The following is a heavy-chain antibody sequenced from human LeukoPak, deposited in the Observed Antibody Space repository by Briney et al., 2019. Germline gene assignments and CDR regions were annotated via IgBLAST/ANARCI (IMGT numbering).Heavy chain of an antibody. Sequence: AGRSLRLSCSASGFTFSSYSMHWVRQAPGKGLEWVAVISYDGNNKYDADSVKGRFTISRDNSKNTLYLQMNSLRAEDTAVYYCARLPGYCSSNSCYKMTIPFDYWGQGTLVTVSS. V-gene: IGHV3-30-3*01. CDR1: GFTFSSYS. J-gene: IGHJ4*02. CDR3: ARLPGYCSSNSCYKMTIPFDY. D-gene: IGHD2-2*02. CDR2: ISYDGNNK.